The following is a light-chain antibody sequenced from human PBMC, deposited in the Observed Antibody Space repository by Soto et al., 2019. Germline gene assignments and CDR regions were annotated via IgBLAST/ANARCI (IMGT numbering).Light chain of an antibody. V-gene: IGKV3-20*01. Sequence: VLAQSRGTSSLPAAESAALSFRASQPVSSNFLAWYQQKPGQAPRLLIYGVSSRASGIPDRFFGSGSGTDFTLTINRLEPEDFAVYYCQQYANSPLRFGQGTRLEIK. J-gene: IGKJ5*01. CDR3: QQYANSPLR. CDR1: QPVSSNF. CDR2: GVS.